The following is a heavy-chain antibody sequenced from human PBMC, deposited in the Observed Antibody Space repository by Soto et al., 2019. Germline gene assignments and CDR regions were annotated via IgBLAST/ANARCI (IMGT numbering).Heavy chain of an antibody. D-gene: IGHD6-19*01. CDR2: IIPILGTA. CDR3: ARAVAVAAEFDY. Sequence: SVKVSCKASGGIFSTSTFTWVRQAPGQGLEWMGRIIPILGTADYAQKFQGRVTITRDTSASTAYMELSSLRSEDTAVYYCARAVAVAAEFDYWGQGTLVTVSS. J-gene: IGHJ4*02. CDR1: GGIFSTST. V-gene: IGHV1-69*08.